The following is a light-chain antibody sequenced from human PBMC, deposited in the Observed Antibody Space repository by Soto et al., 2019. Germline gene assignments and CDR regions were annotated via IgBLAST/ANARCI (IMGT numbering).Light chain of an antibody. CDR2: SNT. CDR3: AAWDDSLNGAV. CDR1: SPNIGSNT. J-gene: IGLJ2*01. V-gene: IGLV1-44*01. Sequence: QSVLTQPPSASGTPGQRVTISCSGSSPNIGSNTVNWYQQLPGTAPKLLIYSNTQRPSGVPDRFSGSKAGTSASLAISGLQSEDEADYYCAAWDDSLNGAVFGGGTTLTVL.